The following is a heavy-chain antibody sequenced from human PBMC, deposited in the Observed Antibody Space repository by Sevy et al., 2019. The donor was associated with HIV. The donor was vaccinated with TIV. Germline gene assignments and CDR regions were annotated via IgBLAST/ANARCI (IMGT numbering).Heavy chain of an antibody. J-gene: IGHJ3*02. CDR1: EFIFRASV. V-gene: IGHV3-30*04. Sequence: GGSLRLSCVVSEFIFRASVMHWVSQAPGKGLEWVALNSFDGTTNFNGDSMKGRFTVSIDNSKNTLYLQMNSLRDDDTALYYCAREGHSSGRAGIFHIWGPGTMVTVSS. CDR3: AREGHSSGRAGIFHI. D-gene: IGHD3-22*01. CDR2: NSFDGTTN.